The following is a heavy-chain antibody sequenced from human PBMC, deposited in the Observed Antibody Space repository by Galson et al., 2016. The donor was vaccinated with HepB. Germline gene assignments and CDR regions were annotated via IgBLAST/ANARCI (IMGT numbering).Heavy chain of an antibody. CDR2: IYGNGNI. CDR1: GGSITGYY. Sequence: SETLSLTCTVSGGSITGYYWSWIRQPAGKRLEWMGRIYGNGNIDHNPSLRSRVTMSLDTSNNQFSLKLHSVTAADTAVYYCSREALRCRGDCGDYWGQGTLVTVSS. CDR3: SREALRCRGDCGDY. D-gene: IGHD2-21*01. V-gene: IGHV4-4*07. J-gene: IGHJ4*02.